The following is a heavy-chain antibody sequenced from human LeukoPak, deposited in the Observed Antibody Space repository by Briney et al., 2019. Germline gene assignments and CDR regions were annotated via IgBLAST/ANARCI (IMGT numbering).Heavy chain of an antibody. CDR1: GGSFSGYY. Sequence: SETLSLTCAVYGGSFSGYYWSWIRQPPGKGLEWIGEVNHSGSTNYNPSLKSRVTISVDTSKNQFSLKLSSVTAADTAVYYCARGLSPRINMVRGVRPPFRGVFDYWGQGTLVTVSS. CDR3: ARGLSPRINMVRGVRPPFRGVFDY. D-gene: IGHD3-10*01. CDR2: VNHSGST. J-gene: IGHJ4*02. V-gene: IGHV4-34*01.